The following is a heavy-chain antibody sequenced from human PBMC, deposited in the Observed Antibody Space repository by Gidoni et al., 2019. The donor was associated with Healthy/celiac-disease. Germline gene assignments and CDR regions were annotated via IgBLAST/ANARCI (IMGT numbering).Heavy chain of an antibody. Sequence: VQLVEYGGGLVKPGGSLRLSCAASGFPFSRYSMNWVRQAPGKGLEWVSSISRSSSYIYYAASVKGRFTISRDNAKNSLYLQMNSLRAEDTAVYYCARDLATRVTKTYYYGMDVWGQGTTVTVSS. CDR2: ISRSSSYI. CDR1: GFPFSRYS. J-gene: IGHJ6*02. CDR3: ARDLATRVTKTYYYGMDV. V-gene: IGHV3-21*01. D-gene: IGHD4-17*01.